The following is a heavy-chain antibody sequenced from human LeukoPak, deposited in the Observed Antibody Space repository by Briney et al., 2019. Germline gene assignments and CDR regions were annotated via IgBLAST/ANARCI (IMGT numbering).Heavy chain of an antibody. CDR2: ISSSGSTT. CDR3: ARDRRGYFYYGMDV. J-gene: IGHJ6*04. D-gene: IGHD3-10*01. V-gene: IGHV3-48*03. CDR1: GFTFSSYE. Sequence: GGSLRLSCAASGFTFSSYEMNWVRQAPGKGLEWVSYISSSGSTTYYADSVKGRFTISRDNAKNSLYLQMNSLRAEDTAVYYCARDRRGYFYYGMDVWGKGTTVTVSS.